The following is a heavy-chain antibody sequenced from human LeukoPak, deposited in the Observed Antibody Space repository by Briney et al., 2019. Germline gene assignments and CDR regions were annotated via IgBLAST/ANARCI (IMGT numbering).Heavy chain of an antibody. V-gene: IGHV3-23*01. CDR1: GFTFSSYA. D-gene: IGHD3-9*01. J-gene: IGHJ4*02. CDR3: AKDAGIDWLLSTYYFDY. Sequence: GGSLRLSCAASGFTFSSYAMSWARQAPGEGLEWVSAISGSGGSTYYADSVKGRFTISRDNSKNTLYLQMNSLRAEDTAVYYCAKDAGIDWLLSTYYFDYWGQGTLVTVPS. CDR2: ISGSGGST.